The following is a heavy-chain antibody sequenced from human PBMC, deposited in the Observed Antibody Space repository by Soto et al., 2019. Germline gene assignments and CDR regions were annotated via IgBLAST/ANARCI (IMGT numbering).Heavy chain of an antibody. CDR3: ARDIASVDFWSGYHALLPHYYYYYGMDV. D-gene: IGHD3-3*01. CDR1: GYTFTSYG. V-gene: IGHV1-18*01. J-gene: IGHJ6*02. CDR2: ISAYNGNT. Sequence: ASVKVSCKASGYTFTSYGISWVRQAPGQGLEWMGWISAYNGNTNYAQKPQGRVTMTTDTSTSTAYMELRSLRSDDTAVYYCARDIASVDFWSGYHALLPHYYYYYGMDVWGQGTTVTVSS.